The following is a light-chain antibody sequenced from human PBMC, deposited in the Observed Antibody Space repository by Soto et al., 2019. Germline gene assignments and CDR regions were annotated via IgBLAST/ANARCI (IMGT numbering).Light chain of an antibody. CDR3: QQYNTLSGT. J-gene: IGKJ1*01. CDR2: DAS. CDR1: QGISGW. V-gene: IGKV1-5*01. Sequence: DIQMTQSPSSLSASVGDRVTITCRASQGISGWLAWYQQKPGKAPKLLIYDASTLESGVPSRFSGSGFGTEFSLTISSLQPDDFASYYCQQYNTLSGTFGQGTKVVIK.